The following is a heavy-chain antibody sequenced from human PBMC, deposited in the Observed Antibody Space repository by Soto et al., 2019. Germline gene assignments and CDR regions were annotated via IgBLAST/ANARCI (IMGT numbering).Heavy chain of an antibody. Sequence: QVQLQESGPGLVKPSQTLSLTCTVSGGSISTGNYYWSWVRQHPGKGLEWIGYIYYSGTTYYNPFLKSRVTISVYTTKNQFSLKMRSVTAADTAVYYCARDSFCLSSSCYPYHYSGMDDWGQGTTVTVSS. J-gene: IGHJ6*02. CDR2: IYYSGTT. CDR3: ARDSFCLSSSCYPYHYSGMDD. CDR1: GGSISTGNYY. V-gene: IGHV4-31*03. D-gene: IGHD2-2*01.